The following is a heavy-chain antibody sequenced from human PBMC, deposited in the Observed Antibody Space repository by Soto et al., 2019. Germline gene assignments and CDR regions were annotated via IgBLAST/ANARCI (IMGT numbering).Heavy chain of an antibody. Sequence: PGGSLRLSCAASGFTFSSFAIHWVRQAPGKGLEWVATISFDGSNEYYADSVKGRFTISRDNSKNTLSLQMNSLRAEDTAVYYCARDQRYCSGGTCYSGHAFDIWGQGTMVTVSS. CDR1: GFTFSSFA. CDR2: ISFDGSNE. D-gene: IGHD2-15*01. CDR3: ARDQRYCSGGTCYSGHAFDI. J-gene: IGHJ3*02. V-gene: IGHV3-30-3*01.